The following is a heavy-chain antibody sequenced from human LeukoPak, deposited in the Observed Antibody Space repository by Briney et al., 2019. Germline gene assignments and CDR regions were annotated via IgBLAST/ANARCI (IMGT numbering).Heavy chain of an antibody. CDR3: AKQIAAAGTPFDY. CDR2: ISGSGGST. Sequence: PGGSLRLSCAASGFTFSSYAMSWFRQAPGKGLEWVSAISGSGGSTYYADSVKGRFTISRDNSKNTLYLQMNSLRAEDTAVYYCAKQIAAAGTPFDYWGQGTLVTVSS. V-gene: IGHV3-23*01. J-gene: IGHJ4*02. D-gene: IGHD6-13*01. CDR1: GFTFSSYA.